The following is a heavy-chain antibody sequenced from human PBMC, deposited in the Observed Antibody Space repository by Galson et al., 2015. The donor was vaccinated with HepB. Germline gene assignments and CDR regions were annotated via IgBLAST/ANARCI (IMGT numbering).Heavy chain of an antibody. CDR2: INTYNGNT. V-gene: IGHV1-18*01. J-gene: IGHJ4*02. CDR3: ATGGMATIGGPTFDY. CDR1: GYTFSRYR. D-gene: IGHD5-24*01. Sequence: SVKVSCKASGYTFSRYRISWVRQAPGQGLEWTGWINTYNGNTNYAKDHQGRVTLTTDTSTSTAYLDLRSLRSDDTAMYYCATGGMATIGGPTFDYWGQGTLVTVSS.